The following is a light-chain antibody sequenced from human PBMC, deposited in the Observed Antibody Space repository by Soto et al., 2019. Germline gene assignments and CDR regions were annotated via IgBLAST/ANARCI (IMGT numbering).Light chain of an antibody. CDR2: DNN. J-gene: IGLJ2*01. CDR3: GKWDSSLSAGV. CDR1: SSNIGNNY. V-gene: IGLV1-51*01. Sequence: QPVLTQPPSVSAAPGQKVTISCSGSSSNIGNNYVSWYQQLPGTAPKLLIYDNNKRPSGIPDRFSGSKSGTSATLGITGLQTGDEADYYCGKWDSSLSAGVFGGGTKLTVL.